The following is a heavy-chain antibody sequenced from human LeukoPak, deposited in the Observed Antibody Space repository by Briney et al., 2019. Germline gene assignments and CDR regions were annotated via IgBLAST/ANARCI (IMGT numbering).Heavy chain of an antibody. CDR3: AKDWDDSSGYYPTINYFDY. J-gene: IGHJ4*02. CDR2: INSDGSST. CDR1: GFTFSSYW. D-gene: IGHD3-22*01. V-gene: IGHV3-74*01. Sequence: GGSLRLSCAASGFTFSSYWMHWVRQAPGKGLVWVSRINSDGSSTSYADSVKGRFTISRDNAKNTLYLQMNSLRAEDTAVYYCAKDWDDSSGYYPTINYFDYWGQGTLVTVSS.